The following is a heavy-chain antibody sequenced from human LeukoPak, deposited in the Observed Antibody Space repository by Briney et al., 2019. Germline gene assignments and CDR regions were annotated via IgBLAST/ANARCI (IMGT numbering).Heavy chain of an antibody. J-gene: IGHJ4*02. CDR2: ISYDGSNK. CDR1: GFTFSSYA. V-gene: IGHV3-30*04. Sequence: GGSLRLSCAASGFTFSSYAMHWVRQAPGKGLEWVAVISYDGSNKYYADSVKGRFTISRDNAKNSLYLQMNSLRAEDTAVYYCARGVAVAGDYYFDYWGQGTLVTVSS. D-gene: IGHD6-19*01. CDR3: ARGVAVAGDYYFDY.